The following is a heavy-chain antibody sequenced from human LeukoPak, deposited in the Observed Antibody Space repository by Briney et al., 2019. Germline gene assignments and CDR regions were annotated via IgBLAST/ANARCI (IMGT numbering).Heavy chain of an antibody. V-gene: IGHV4-59*01. J-gene: IGHJ3*02. CDR2: IYYSGST. CDR1: GGSISSYY. CDR3: ARDTLHYDAFDI. Sequence: SETLSLTCTVSGGSISSYYWSWIRQPPGKGLEWIGYIYYSGSTNYNPSLKGRVTISVDTSKNQFSLKLSSVTAADTAVYYCARDTLHYDAFDIWGQGTMVTVSS.